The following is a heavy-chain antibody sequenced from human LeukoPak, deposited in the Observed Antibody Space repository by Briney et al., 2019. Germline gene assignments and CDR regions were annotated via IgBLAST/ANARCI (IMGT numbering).Heavy chain of an antibody. CDR2: ISSSGITI. Sequence: PGGSLRLSCAASGFTFSNYEINWVRQAPGKGLEWVSYISSSGITIRYADSVKDRFTISRDNAKSSLYLQMNSLRAEDTAVYYCATMRGNYASFFDYWGQGTLVTVSS. CDR1: GFTFSNYE. J-gene: IGHJ4*02. CDR3: ATMRGNYASFFDY. V-gene: IGHV3-48*03. D-gene: IGHD1-26*01.